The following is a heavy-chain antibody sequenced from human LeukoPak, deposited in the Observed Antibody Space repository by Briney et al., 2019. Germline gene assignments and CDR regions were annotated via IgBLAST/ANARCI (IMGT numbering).Heavy chain of an antibody. CDR1: AFSLSAYN. Sequence: PGGSLRLSCAPSAFSLSAYNMSWVRQAPGNGLEWVSSISYTGTYIYYADSVKGRFTISRDNAQNSLYLQMNSLRAEDTAIYYCVRDRGTYRPIDYWGQGTLVTVSS. V-gene: IGHV3-21*04. CDR2: ISYTGTYI. J-gene: IGHJ4*02. CDR3: VRDRGTYRPIDY. D-gene: IGHD1-26*01.